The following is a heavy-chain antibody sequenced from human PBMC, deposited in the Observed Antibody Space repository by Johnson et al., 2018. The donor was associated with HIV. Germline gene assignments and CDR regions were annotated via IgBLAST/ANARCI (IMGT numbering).Heavy chain of an antibody. CDR2: IKSKTDGGTT. J-gene: IGHJ3*02. Sequence: VQLVESGGGLVQPGGSLRLSCAASGFTFSSYWMSWVRQAPGKGLEWVGRIKSKTDGGTTEYAASVKGRFTISRDDSKSIAYLQMNGLKTEDTAVYYCTRDRGWYGESAFDIWGQGTMVTVSS. D-gene: IGHD6-19*01. CDR1: GFTFSSYW. V-gene: IGHV3-15*01. CDR3: TRDRGWYGESAFDI.